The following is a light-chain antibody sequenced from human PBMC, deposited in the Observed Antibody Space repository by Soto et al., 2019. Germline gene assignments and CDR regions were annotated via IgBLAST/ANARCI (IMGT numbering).Light chain of an antibody. V-gene: IGLV2-23*01. Sequence: QSALTQPASVSGSPGQSITISCTGTSSDVGSYKFVSWYQQHPGKAPKLMIYEGSKRPSGVSNRFSGSKSGNTASLTISGLQAEDEADYSCCSYAGDSAWVFGGGTKLTVL. CDR2: EGS. CDR1: SSDVGSYKF. J-gene: IGLJ3*02. CDR3: CSYAGDSAWV.